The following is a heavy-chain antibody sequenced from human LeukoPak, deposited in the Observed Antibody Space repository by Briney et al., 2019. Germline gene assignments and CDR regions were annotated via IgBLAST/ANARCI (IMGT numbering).Heavy chain of an antibody. J-gene: IGHJ4*02. CDR1: GFTFSSYS. V-gene: IGHV3-23*01. D-gene: IGHD5-12*01. CDR3: AKEGAERWLQHFDY. CDR2: ISGSGGST. Sequence: GGSLRLSCAASGFTFSSYSMNWVRQAPGKGLEWVSAISGSGGSTYYADSVKGRFTISRDNSKNTLYLQMNSLRAKDTAVYYCAKEGAERWLQHFDYWGQGTLVTVSS.